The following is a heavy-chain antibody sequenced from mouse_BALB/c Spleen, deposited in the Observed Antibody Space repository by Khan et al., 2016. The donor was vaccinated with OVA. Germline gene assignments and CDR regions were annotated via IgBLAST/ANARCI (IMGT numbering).Heavy chain of an antibody. V-gene: IGHV3-2*02. D-gene: IGHD1-1*01. CDR1: GYSITSDYA. J-gene: IGHJ2*01. CDR2: ISYSGNT. CDR3: ARVYGGDSDY. Sequence: VQLKESGPGLVKPSQSLSLTCTVTGYSITSDYAWNWIRQFPGNKLEWTGFISYSGNTNYNPSLKSRISITRDTSKNQFFLQLNSVTTEDTATYYCARVYGGDSDYWGQGTTLTVSS.